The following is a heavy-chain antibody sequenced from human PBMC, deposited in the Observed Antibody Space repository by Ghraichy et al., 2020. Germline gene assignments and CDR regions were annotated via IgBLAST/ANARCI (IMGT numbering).Heavy chain of an antibody. Sequence: GESLNISCAASGFTFSSYSMNWVRQAPGKGLEWVSSISSSSYIYYADSVKGRFTISRDNAKNSLYLQMNSLRAEDTAVYYCARDNGAQVAGTYYYYGMDVWGQGTTVTVSS. CDR3: ARDNGAQVAGTYYYYGMDV. CDR1: GFTFSSYS. J-gene: IGHJ6*02. V-gene: IGHV3-21*01. D-gene: IGHD6-19*01. CDR2: ISSSSYI.